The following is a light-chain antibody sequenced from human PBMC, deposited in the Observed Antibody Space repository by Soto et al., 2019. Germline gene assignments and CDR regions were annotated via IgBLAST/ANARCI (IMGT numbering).Light chain of an antibody. J-gene: IGLJ1*01. CDR3: SAHAGSITFPYV. CDR2: EVS. Sequence: QSVLTQPPSASGSPGQSVTISCTGTSSDVGAYNYVSWYQQKHPGEAPKLLIYEVSQRPSGVPDRFSGSKSGNTASLTVSGLQAADEAVYYCSAHAGSITFPYVFGTGTKLTVL. V-gene: IGLV2-8*01. CDR1: SSDVGAYNY.